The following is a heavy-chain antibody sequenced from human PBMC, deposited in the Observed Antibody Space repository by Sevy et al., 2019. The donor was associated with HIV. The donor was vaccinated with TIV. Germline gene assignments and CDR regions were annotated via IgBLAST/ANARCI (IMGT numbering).Heavy chain of an antibody. D-gene: IGHD2-15*01. CDR3: ARLVWEDIVVVVAAKNWFDP. CDR2: IYPSDSDT. Sequence: GESLKISCKGSGYSFTSYWIGWVRQMPGKGLEWMGIIYPSDSDTRYSPSFQGQVTISADKSISTAYLQWSSLKASDTAMYYCARLVWEDIVVVVAAKNWFDPWVQGTLVTVSS. V-gene: IGHV5-51*01. CDR1: GYSFTSYW. J-gene: IGHJ5*02.